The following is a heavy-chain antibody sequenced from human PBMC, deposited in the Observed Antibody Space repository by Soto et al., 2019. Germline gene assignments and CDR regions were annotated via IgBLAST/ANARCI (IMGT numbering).Heavy chain of an antibody. Sequence: ASVKVSCKAAGYTFTSYYMHWVRQAPGQGLEWMGIINPSGGSTSYAQKFQGRVTMTRDTSTSTVYMELSSLRSEDTAVYYCARDRERGYSYGYSDYWGQGTLVTVSS. CDR1: GYTFTSYY. J-gene: IGHJ4*02. CDR3: ARDRERGYSYGYSDY. D-gene: IGHD5-18*01. CDR2: INPSGGST. V-gene: IGHV1-46*01.